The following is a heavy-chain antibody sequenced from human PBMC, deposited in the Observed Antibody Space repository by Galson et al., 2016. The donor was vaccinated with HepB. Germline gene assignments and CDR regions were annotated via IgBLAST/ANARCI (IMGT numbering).Heavy chain of an antibody. CDR3: AKDGRIYCSSASCHDHFHY. Sequence: SLRLSCAASGFTFSCYGMHWVRQAPGKGLEWVAFISYDGSNKKYADSVKGRFTISRDNSKKTLYLQMNSLRAEGTAVYYCAKDGRIYCSSASCHDHFHYWGQGTLVTVSS. CDR2: ISYDGSNK. CDR1: GFTFSCYG. J-gene: IGHJ4*02. V-gene: IGHV3-30*18. D-gene: IGHD2-2*01.